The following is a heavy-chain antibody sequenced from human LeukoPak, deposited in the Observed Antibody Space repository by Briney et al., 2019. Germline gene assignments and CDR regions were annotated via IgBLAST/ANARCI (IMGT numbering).Heavy chain of an antibody. Sequence: RGSLRLSCAASGFTLNYYGMNWVRQAPGKGLEWISYISGSTGTIYYADSVKGRFTISRDNTKNSLYLHMNSLRVEDTAVYYCARDPGYWTVYYFDYWGQGSQVTVSS. J-gene: IGHJ4*02. V-gene: IGHV3-48*04. CDR3: ARDPGYWTVYYFDY. CDR2: ISGSTGTI. CDR1: GFTLNYYG. D-gene: IGHD2-8*02.